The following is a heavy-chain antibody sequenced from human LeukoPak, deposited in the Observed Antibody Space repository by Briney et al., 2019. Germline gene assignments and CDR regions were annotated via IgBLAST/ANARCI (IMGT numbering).Heavy chain of an antibody. V-gene: IGHV1-69*06. CDR2: IIPIFGTA. D-gene: IGHD3-22*01. CDR1: GGTFSSYA. Sequence: ASVKVSCKASGGTFSSYAISWVRQAPGQGLGWMGGIIPIFGTANYAQKFQGRVTITADKSTSTAYMELSSLRSEDTAVYYCARHITMIARGGAFDIWGQGTMVTVSS. CDR3: ARHITMIARGGAFDI. J-gene: IGHJ3*02.